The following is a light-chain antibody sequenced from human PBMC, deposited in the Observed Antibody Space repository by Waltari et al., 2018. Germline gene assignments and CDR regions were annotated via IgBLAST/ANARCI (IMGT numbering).Light chain of an antibody. Sequence: EIVWPQPPGTLPLPPGERATLAGRASRSVSSSYLAWYQQKPGQAPRLLIYGASSSATGIPDRFSGSGSGTDFTLTISRLEPEDFAVYYCQQYGSSPPVTFGPGTKVDIK. CDR3: QQYGSSPPVT. V-gene: IGKV3-20*01. J-gene: IGKJ3*01. CDR1: RSVSSSY. CDR2: GAS.